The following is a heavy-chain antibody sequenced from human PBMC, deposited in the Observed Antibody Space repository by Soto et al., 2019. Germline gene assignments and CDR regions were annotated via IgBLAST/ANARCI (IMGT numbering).Heavy chain of an antibody. V-gene: IGHV3-23*01. D-gene: IGHD2-15*01. Sequence: PGGSLRLSCVASGFTFSTYAMIWVRQAPEKGLEWVSAICASGACTYYADSVKGRFTISRDNSRNTLYLQLNSLRVEDTAVYYCAKLLSTSATGYWGQGTLVTVSS. CDR2: ICASGACT. J-gene: IGHJ4*02. CDR1: GFTFSTYA. CDR3: AKLLSTSATGY.